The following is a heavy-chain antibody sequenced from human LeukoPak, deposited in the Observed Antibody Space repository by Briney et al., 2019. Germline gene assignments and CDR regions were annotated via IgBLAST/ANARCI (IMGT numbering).Heavy chain of an antibody. CDR1: GFTFSSYG. V-gene: IGHV3-33*01. Sequence: GGSLRLSCEASGFTFSSYGMHWVRQAPGKGLERVAGIWNDGNDKYYADSVKGRFIISRDNSKNTLYLQMNSLRAEDTAVYYCARDNSGSYSFVDYWGQGTLVTVSS. CDR3: ARDNSGSYSFVDY. J-gene: IGHJ4*02. CDR2: IWNDGNDK. D-gene: IGHD3-10*01.